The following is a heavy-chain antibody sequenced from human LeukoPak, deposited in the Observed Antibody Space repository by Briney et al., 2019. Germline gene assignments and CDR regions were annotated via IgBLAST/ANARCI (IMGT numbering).Heavy chain of an antibody. D-gene: IGHD2-15*01. J-gene: IGHJ4*02. V-gene: IGHV4-30-4*01. CDR3: ARDNCSGGSCYFDY. Sequence: PSQTLSLTCTVSGSSISSADFYWSWIRQSPGQGLEWIGYIYYSGDTYYNPSLKSRVTVSVDTSKNQFSLKLSSVTAADTAVYYCARDNCSGGSCYFDYWGQGTLVTVSS. CDR2: IYYSGDT. CDR1: GSSISSADFY.